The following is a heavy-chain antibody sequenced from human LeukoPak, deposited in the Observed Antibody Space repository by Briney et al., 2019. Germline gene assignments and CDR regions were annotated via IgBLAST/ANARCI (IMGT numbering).Heavy chain of an antibody. V-gene: IGHV3-7*01. CDR3: ARSGRLVPEYFQH. D-gene: IGHD6-19*01. J-gene: IGHJ1*01. Sequence: GGSLRLSCAASGFTFSSYWMSWVRQAPGKGLEWVANIKQDGSEKYYVDSVKGRFTISRDNAKNSLYLQMNSLRAEDTAVYYCARSGRLVPEYFQHWGQGTLVTVSS. CDR1: GFTFSSYW. CDR2: IKQDGSEK.